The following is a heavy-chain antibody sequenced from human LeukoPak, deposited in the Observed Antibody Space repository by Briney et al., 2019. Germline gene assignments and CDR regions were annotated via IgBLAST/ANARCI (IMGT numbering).Heavy chain of an antibody. J-gene: IGHJ1*01. CDR1: GFTFSSYA. V-gene: IGHV3-23*01. CDR3: AKGQKYYYGSVSYKFAEYFQH. D-gene: IGHD3-10*01. CDR2: ISGSGGST. Sequence: PGGSLRLSCAASGFTFSSYAMSWVRQAPGKGLEWVSAISGSGGSTYYADSVKGRFTISRDNSKNTLYLQMNSLRAEDTAVYYCAKGQKYYYGSVSYKFAEYFQHWGQGTLVTVSS.